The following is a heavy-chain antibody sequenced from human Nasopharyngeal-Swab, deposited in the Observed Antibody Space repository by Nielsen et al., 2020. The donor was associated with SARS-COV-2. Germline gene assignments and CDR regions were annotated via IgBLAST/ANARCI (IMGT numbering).Heavy chain of an antibody. Sequence: GESLRLSCAASGFTFSSYGMHWVRQAPGKGLEWVAVISYDGSNKYYADSVKGRFTISRDNSKNTLYLQMNSLRAEDTAVYYCANSDFWSGYYKPHYYYYGMDVWGQGTTVTVS. J-gene: IGHJ6*02. CDR1: GFTFSSYG. D-gene: IGHD3-3*01. CDR2: ISYDGSNK. CDR3: ANSDFWSGYYKPHYYYYGMDV. V-gene: IGHV3-30*18.